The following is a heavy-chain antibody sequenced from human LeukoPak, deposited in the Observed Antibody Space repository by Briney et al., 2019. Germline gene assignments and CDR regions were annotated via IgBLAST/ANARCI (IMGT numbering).Heavy chain of an antibody. V-gene: IGHV1-2*04. CDR2: INPNSGGT. Sequence: ASVKVSCKASGYTYTGYYMHWVRQAPGQGLEWMGWINPNSGGTNYAQKFQGWVTMTRDTSISTAYMELSRLRSDDTAVYYCARTHAYSSSWYERYYFDYWGQGTLVTVSS. CDR1: GYTYTGYY. CDR3: ARTHAYSSSWYERYYFDY. D-gene: IGHD6-13*01. J-gene: IGHJ4*02.